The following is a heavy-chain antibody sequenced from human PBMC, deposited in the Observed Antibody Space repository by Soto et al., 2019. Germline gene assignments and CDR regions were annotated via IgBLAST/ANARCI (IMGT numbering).Heavy chain of an antibody. J-gene: IGHJ4*02. D-gene: IGHD6-13*01. CDR3: ARVRGTAGKRYFDY. CDR1: GGSMIAYY. Sequence: PLEILSLTCTVSGGSMIAYYWNWMRQPPGKGLQWIGYTYYSGSTTYNPSLKSRVTISVDSSENQFPLKLDSVTPADTAVYYCARVRGTAGKRYFDYWGPGTPVTVSS. CDR2: TYYSGST. V-gene: IGHV4-59*01.